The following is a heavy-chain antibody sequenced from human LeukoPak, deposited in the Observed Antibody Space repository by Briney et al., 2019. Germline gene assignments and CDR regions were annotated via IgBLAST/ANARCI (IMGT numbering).Heavy chain of an antibody. CDR1: GFTFSNAW. V-gene: IGHV3-15*01. Sequence: PGGSLRLSCAASGFTFSNAWMSWVRQARGKGLEWVGRIKSKTDGGTTDYAAPVKGRFTISRDDTKNTRYLQMNSLKTEDTAVYYCTTYGLYGGNSIDYWGQGTLVTVSS. CDR2: IKSKTDGGTT. D-gene: IGHD4-23*01. CDR3: TTYGLYGGNSIDY. J-gene: IGHJ4*02.